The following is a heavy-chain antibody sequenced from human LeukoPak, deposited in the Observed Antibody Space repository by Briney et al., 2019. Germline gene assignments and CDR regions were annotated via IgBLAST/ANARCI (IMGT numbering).Heavy chain of an antibody. D-gene: IGHD3-10*01. Sequence: GGSLRLSCAASGFTFSSYSMNWVRQAPGKRLEWVSSISSSRTYIYYADSVKGRFTISRDNAKNSLYLQMNSLRAEDTATYYCAKVAHYYYGSESYYFFEHWGQGTPVTASS. CDR2: ISSSRTYI. V-gene: IGHV3-21*01. J-gene: IGHJ4*02. CDR3: AKVAHYYYGSESYYFFEH. CDR1: GFTFSSYS.